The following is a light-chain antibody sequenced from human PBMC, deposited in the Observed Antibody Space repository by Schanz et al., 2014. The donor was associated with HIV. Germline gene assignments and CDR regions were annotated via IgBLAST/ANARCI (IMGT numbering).Light chain of an antibody. V-gene: IGLV2-14*01. CDR1: SSDVGGYNY. CDR2: EVS. Sequence: QSALTQPASVSGSPGQSITISCTGTSSDVGGYNYVSWYQQRPGKAPKLMIYEVSKRPSGVPDRFSGSKSGTSASLVISGLQSEDEADYYCATWDISLNGPVFGGGTKVTVL. J-gene: IGLJ2*01. CDR3: ATWDISLNGPV.